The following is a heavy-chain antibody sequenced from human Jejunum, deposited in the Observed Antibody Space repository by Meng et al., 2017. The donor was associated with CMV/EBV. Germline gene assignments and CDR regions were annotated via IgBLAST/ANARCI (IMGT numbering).Heavy chain of an antibody. V-gene: IGHV1-18*01. CDR3: ARFYCSSTSCPHVLFDY. D-gene: IGHD2-2*01. CDR1: GFIFTSYA. J-gene: IGHJ4*02. Sequence: VQVVVEVKNPGASVKVSCEASGFIFTSYAISWVRQAPGQGLQYMGWISAYNGNTNYAQELQGRVTMTTDTSTSTAYMELRSLRFDDTAVYYCARFYCSSTSCPHVLFDYWGQGTLVTVSS. CDR2: ISAYNGNT.